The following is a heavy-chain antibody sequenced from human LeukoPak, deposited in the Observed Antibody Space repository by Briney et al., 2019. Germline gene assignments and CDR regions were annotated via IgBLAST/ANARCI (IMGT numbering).Heavy chain of an antibody. V-gene: IGHV3-11*01. CDR2: ISSSGSTI. Sequence: PGGSLRLSCAASGFTFSDYYMSWIRQAPGKGLDWVSYISSSGSTIYYADSVKGRFTISRDNAKNSLYLQMNSLRAGDTAVYYCARDRRAMVRGGPFDYWGQGTLVTVSS. J-gene: IGHJ4*02. D-gene: IGHD5-18*01. CDR3: ARDRRAMVRGGPFDY. CDR1: GFTFSDYY.